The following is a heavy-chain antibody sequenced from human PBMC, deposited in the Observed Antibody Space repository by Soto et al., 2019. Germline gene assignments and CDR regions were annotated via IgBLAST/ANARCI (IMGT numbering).Heavy chain of an antibody. CDR2: TYYSGST. D-gene: IGHD6-13*01. V-gene: IGHV4-59*01. J-gene: IGHJ6*02. CDR1: GGSISSYY. CDR3: ARVSSPVAAAGSTYYYYYGMDV. Sequence: KPSETLSLTCTVSGGSISSYYWSWIRQPPGKGLEWIGYTYYSGSTNYNPSLKSRVTMSVDTSKNQFSLKLSSVTAADTAVYYCARVSSPVAAAGSTYYYYYGMDVWGQGTTVTV.